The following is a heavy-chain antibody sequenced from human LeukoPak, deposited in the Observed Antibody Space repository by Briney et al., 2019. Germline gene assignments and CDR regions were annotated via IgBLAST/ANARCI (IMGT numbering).Heavy chain of an antibody. CDR2: VTPFNGNT. D-gene: IGHD3-10*01. Sequence: SVKVSCKASGYTFTYRYLHWVRQAPGQALEWMGWVTPFNGNTNYAQKFQDRVTITRDRSMSTAYMELSSLRSEDTAMYYCAGDLHGVDFDIWGQGTMVTVSS. J-gene: IGHJ3*02. V-gene: IGHV1-45*02. CDR1: GYTFTYRY. CDR3: AGDLHGVDFDI.